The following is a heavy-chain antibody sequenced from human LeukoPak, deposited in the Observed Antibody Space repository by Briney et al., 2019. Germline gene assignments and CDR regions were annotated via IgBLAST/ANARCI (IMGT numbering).Heavy chain of an antibody. CDR2: INPSGGST. CDR1: GYTFTSYY. V-gene: IGHV1-46*01. J-gene: IGHJ5*02. Sequence: ASVKVSCKASGYTFTSYYMHWVRQAPGQGLEWMGIINPSGGSTSYAQKFRGRVTMTRDTSTSTVYMELSSLRSEDTAVYYCARDRGGITMVRGVIIEDRNWFDPWGQGTLVTVSS. CDR3: ARDRGGITMVRGVIIEDRNWFDP. D-gene: IGHD3-10*01.